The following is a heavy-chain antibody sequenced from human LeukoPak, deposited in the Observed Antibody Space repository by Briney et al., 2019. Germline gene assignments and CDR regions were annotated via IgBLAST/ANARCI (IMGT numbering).Heavy chain of an antibody. CDR1: GASISSYS. CDR3: ARGPYCGGDCYFGY. V-gene: IGHV4-4*07. D-gene: IGHD2-21*01. Sequence: SETLSLTCTVSGASISSYSWSWIRQPAGKGLEWIGRIYTSGTTNYNASLMSRVTMSVDTSKNQFSLKLSSVTAADTAVYYCARGPYCGGDCYFGYWGQGTLVTVSS. J-gene: IGHJ4*02. CDR2: IYTSGTT.